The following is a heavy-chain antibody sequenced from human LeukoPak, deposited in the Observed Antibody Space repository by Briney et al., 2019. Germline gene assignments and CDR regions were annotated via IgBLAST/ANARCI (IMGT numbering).Heavy chain of an antibody. CDR2: IYYSGST. CDR1: GGSISSGGYY. V-gene: IGHV4-31*03. D-gene: IGHD4-17*01. Sequence: PSETLSLTCTVSGGSISSGGYYWSWIRQHPGKGLEWIGYIYYSGSTYYNPSLKSRVTISVDTSKNQFSLKLSSVTAADTAVYYCARTPKFPTTVTTYYFDYWGQGTLVTVSS. CDR3: ARTPKFPTTVTTYYFDY. J-gene: IGHJ4*02.